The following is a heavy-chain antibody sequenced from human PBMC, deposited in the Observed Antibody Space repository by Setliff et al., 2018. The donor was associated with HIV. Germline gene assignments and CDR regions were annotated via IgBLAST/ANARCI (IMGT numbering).Heavy chain of an antibody. CDR1: GYTFTTSG. D-gene: IGHD2-2*03. CDR3: ARAKTIGSSALFLDP. Sequence: ASVKVSCKTSGYTFTTSGISWVRQAPGQGLEWMGWINIYSGNTNYAQKFQGRVTMTTDTSTSTAYMELRSLRSDDTAIYYCARAKTIGSSALFLDPWGQGTPVTVSS. J-gene: IGHJ5*02. V-gene: IGHV1-18*01. CDR2: INIYSGNT.